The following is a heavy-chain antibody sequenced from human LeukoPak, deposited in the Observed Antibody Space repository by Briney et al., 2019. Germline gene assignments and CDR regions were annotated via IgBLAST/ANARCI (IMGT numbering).Heavy chain of an antibody. D-gene: IGHD4-17*01. Sequence: SETLSLTCTVSGGSISSYYWSWIRQPAGKGLEWIGRIYNSGSTTYNPSLKSRVTMSVDTSKNQFSLKLSSVTAADTAVYYCARDGPRGYGDYVCWFDPWGQGTLVTVSS. CDR2: IYNSGST. V-gene: IGHV4-4*07. CDR1: GGSISSYY. J-gene: IGHJ5*02. CDR3: ARDGPRGYGDYVCWFDP.